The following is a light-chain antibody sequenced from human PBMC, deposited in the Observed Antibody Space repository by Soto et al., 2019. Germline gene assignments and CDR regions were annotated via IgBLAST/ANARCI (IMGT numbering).Light chain of an antibody. J-gene: IGKJ1*01. CDR1: QSVSSTY. CDR3: QQYGRSLWE. CDR2: ATS. Sequence: EIVLTQSPGTLSLSPGERASLSCRASQSVSSTYLAWYQQKPGQAPRLLIYATSTRATGIPDRFSGSGSGTDFTLTISRLEPEDFAVYYCQQYGRSLWEVGQGTKVEIK. V-gene: IGKV3-20*01.